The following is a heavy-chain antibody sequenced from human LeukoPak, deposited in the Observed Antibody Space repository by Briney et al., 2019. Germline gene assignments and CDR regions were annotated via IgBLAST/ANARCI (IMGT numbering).Heavy chain of an antibody. D-gene: IGHD6-6*01. J-gene: IGHJ4*02. CDR3: ARGRYSSSSHFDY. V-gene: IGHV1-2*06. Sequence: ASVKVSCKASGYTFTGYYMHWVRQAPGQGLEWMGRINPNSGGTNYAQKFQGRVTMTRDTSISTAYMELSRLRSDDTAVYYCARGRYSSSSHFDYWGQGTLVTASS. CDR1: GYTFTGYY. CDR2: INPNSGGT.